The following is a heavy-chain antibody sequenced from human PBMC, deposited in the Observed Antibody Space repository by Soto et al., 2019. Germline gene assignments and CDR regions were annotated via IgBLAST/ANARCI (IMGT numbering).Heavy chain of an antibody. CDR1: GGSISSGGYY. V-gene: IGHV4-31*03. CDR3: ARDHYDILTGYYHNWFDP. CDR2: IYYSGST. J-gene: IGHJ5*02. D-gene: IGHD3-9*01. Sequence: LSLTCTVSGGSISSGGYYWSWIRQHPGKGLEWIGYIYYSGSTYYNPSLKSRVTISVDTSKNQFSLKLSSVTAADTAVYYCARDHYDILTGYYHNWFDPWGQGTLVTVSS.